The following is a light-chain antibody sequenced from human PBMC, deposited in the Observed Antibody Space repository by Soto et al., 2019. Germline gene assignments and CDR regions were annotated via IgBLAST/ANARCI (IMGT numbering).Light chain of an antibody. CDR3: QQRSNWPSWT. Sequence: IVLTQSPATLSLSPGERANLSCRASQSVSSYLAWYQQKPGQAPRLLIYDASNRATGIPARFSGSGSGTDFTLTISSLEPEDFAVYYCQQRSNWPSWTFGQGTKVDI. V-gene: IGKV3-11*01. J-gene: IGKJ1*01. CDR2: DAS. CDR1: QSVSSY.